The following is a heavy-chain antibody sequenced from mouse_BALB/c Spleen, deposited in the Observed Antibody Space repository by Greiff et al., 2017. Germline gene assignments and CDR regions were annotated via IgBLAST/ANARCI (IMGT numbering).Heavy chain of an antibody. V-gene: IGHV5-17*02. Sequence: DVMLVESGGGLVQPGGSRKLSCAASGFTFSSFGMHWVRQAPEKGLEWVAYISSGSSTIYYADTVKGRFTISRDNPKNTLFLQMTSLRSEDTAMYYCARSRDWNYAMDYWGQGTSVTVSS. CDR3: ARSRDWNYAMDY. D-gene: IGHD3-3*01. CDR1: GFTFSSFG. J-gene: IGHJ4*01. CDR2: ISSGSSTI.